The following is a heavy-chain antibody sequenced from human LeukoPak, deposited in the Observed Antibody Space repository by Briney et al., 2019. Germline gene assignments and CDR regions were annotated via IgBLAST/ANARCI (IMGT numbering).Heavy chain of an antibody. CDR1: GSTFSNYW. CDR2: ILSDGSSA. Sequence: QPGGSLRLSCAASGSTFSNYWMHWVRHTPGKGLVWVSRILSDGSSANYADSVKGRFTIARDNAKNTLYLKMNSLRAEDTAVYYCVRGYCSATSCYFSSSYNWFDPWGQGTLVTVSS. CDR3: VRGYCSATSCYFSSSYNWFDP. D-gene: IGHD2-2*01. V-gene: IGHV3-74*01. J-gene: IGHJ5*02.